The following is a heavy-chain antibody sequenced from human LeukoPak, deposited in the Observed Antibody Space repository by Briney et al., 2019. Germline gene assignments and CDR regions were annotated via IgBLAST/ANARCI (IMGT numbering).Heavy chain of an antibody. CDR1: GGSITNYY. V-gene: IGHV4-59*01. CDR2: IYYSGST. D-gene: IGHD3-10*01. J-gene: IGHJ4*02. Sequence: KTSETLSLTCTVSGGSITNYYWTWIRQPPGKGLEWIGYIYYSGSTNYNPSLKSRVTISVDTSKNQFSLKLSSVTAADTAVYYCAILGNYYGSGSRDYWGQGTLVTVSS. CDR3: AILGNYYGSGSRDY.